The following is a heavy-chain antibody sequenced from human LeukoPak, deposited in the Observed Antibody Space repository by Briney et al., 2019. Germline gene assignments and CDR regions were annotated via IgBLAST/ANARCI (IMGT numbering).Heavy chain of an antibody. J-gene: IGHJ3*02. CDR3: ARPISVVVTWDAFDI. CDR1: GFTFSSYA. V-gene: IGHV3-30-3*01. CDR2: ISYDGSNK. D-gene: IGHD3-22*01. Sequence: GSLRLSCAASGFTFSSYAMHWVRQAPGKGLEWVAVISYDGSNKYYADSVKGRFTISRDNSKNTLYLQMNSLRAEDTAVYYCARPISVVVTWDAFDIWGQGTMVTVSS.